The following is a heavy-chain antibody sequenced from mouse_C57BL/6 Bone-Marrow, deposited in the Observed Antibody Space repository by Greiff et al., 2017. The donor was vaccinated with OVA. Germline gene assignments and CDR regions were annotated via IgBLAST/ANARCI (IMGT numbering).Heavy chain of an antibody. Sequence: EVQVVESGEGLVKPGGSLKLSCAASGFTFSSYAMSWVRQTPEKRLEWVAYISSCGDYIYYADTVKGRFTISRDNAKNTLYLQMSSLKSEDTAMYYCTRGITTVQGAYWGQGTLVTVSA. CDR2: ISSCGDYI. V-gene: IGHV5-9-1*02. CDR3: TRGITTVQGAY. D-gene: IGHD1-1*01. J-gene: IGHJ3*01. CDR1: GFTFSSYA.